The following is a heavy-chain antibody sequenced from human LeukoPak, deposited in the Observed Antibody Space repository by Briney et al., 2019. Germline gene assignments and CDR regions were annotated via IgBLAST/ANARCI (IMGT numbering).Heavy chain of an antibody. Sequence: GGSLRLSCAASGFTFSSYAMHWVRQAPGKGLEWVAVISYDGSNKYYADSVKGRFTISRDNSKNTLYLQMNSLRAEGTAVYYCARDPQWLVVSHFDYWGQGTLVTVST. D-gene: IGHD6-19*01. CDR1: GFTFSSYA. CDR2: ISYDGSNK. J-gene: IGHJ4*02. V-gene: IGHV3-30-3*01. CDR3: ARDPQWLVVSHFDY.